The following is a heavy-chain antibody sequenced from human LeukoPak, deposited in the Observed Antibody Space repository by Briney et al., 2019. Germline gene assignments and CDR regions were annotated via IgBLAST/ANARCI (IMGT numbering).Heavy chain of an antibody. J-gene: IGHJ6*01. D-gene: IGHD2-2*01. CDR1: GFTFSSYS. CDR3: ARDYQPVVVPAATGYYYGMDV. V-gene: IGHV3-21*01. CDR2: ISSSSSYI. Sequence: GGSLRLSCAASGFTFSSYSMNWVRQAPGKGLEWVSSISSSSSYIYSAASVKGRFTISRDNAKNSLYLQMNRLRAEDTAVYYCARDYQPVVVPAATGYYYGMDVWGKGTTGTVSS.